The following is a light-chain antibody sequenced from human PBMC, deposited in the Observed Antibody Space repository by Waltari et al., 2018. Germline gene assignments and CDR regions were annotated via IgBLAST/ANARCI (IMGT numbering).Light chain of an antibody. CDR1: QTVLYSSSNKNY. CDR2: WAS. CDR3: QQYFITPGT. Sequence: DIVMTQSPDSLAVSLGERATINCKSSQTVLYSSSNKNYVSWSQQKPGQPPKLLIYWASTRESGVPDRFSGSGSGTDFTLTISSLQAEDVAVYYCQQYFITPGTFGQGTKLEIK. J-gene: IGKJ2*02. V-gene: IGKV4-1*01.